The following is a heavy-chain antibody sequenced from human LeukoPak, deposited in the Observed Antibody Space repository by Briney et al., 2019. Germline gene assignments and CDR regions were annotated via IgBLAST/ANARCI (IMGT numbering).Heavy chain of an antibody. CDR1: GGSISSSSYY. V-gene: IGHV4-39*07. CDR2: IYYSGST. D-gene: IGHD2-2*01. Sequence: SETLSLTCTVSGGSISSSSYYWGWIRQPPGKGLEWIGSIYYSGSTYYNPSLKSRVTISVDTSKNQFSLKLSSVTAADTAVYYCARLSGVSGYCSSTSCFNMDVWGKGTTVTVSS. CDR3: ARLSGVSGYCSSTSCFNMDV. J-gene: IGHJ6*03.